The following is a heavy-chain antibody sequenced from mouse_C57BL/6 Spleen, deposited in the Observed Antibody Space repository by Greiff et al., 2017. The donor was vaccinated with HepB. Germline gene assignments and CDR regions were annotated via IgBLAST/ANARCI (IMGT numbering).Heavy chain of an antibody. Sequence: LVESGAELVKPGASVKLSCKASGYTFTEYTIHWVKQRSGQGLEWIGWFYPGSGSIKSNEKFKDKATLTADKSSSTVYMELSRLTSEDSAVYFCARHEEGYDYEWAWFAYWGQGTLVTVSA. CDR2: FYPGSGSI. V-gene: IGHV1-62-2*01. CDR1: GYTFTEYT. J-gene: IGHJ3*01. CDR3: ARHEEGYDYEWAWFAY. D-gene: IGHD2-4*01.